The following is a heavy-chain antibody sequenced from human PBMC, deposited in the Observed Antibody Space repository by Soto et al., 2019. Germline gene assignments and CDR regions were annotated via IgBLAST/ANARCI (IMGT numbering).Heavy chain of an antibody. D-gene: IGHD3-10*01. CDR3: AKSFPYYGSGSYYSPVGY. Sequence: QVQLVESGGGVVQPGRSLRLSCAASGFTFSSYGMHWVRQAPGKGLEWVAVISYDGSNKYYADSVKGRFTISRDNSKNPLYLQMNSLRAEDTAVYYCAKSFPYYGSGSYYSPVGYWGQGTLVTVSS. CDR2: ISYDGSNK. V-gene: IGHV3-30*18. J-gene: IGHJ4*02. CDR1: GFTFSSYG.